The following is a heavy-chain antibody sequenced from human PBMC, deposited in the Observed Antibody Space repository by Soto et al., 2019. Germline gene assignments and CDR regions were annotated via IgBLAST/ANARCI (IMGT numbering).Heavy chain of an antibody. V-gene: IGHV3-53*01. CDR3: ARDGYNWGLDY. J-gene: IGHJ4*02. D-gene: IGHD5-12*01. CDR2: IYSGGST. Sequence: EVQLVESGGGLIQPGGSLRLSCAASGFTVSSNYMSWVRQAPGKGLEWVSVIYSGGSTYYADSVKGRFTMSRDNATNTLYLQMNSLRAEDTAVDYCARDGYNWGLDYWGQGTLVTVSS. CDR1: GFTVSSNY.